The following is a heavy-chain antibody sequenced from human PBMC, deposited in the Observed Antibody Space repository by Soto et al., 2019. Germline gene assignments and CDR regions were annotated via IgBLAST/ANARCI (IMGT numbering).Heavy chain of an antibody. CDR3: GAGQYFSDY. CDR2: RSYAGSDK. V-gene: IGHV3-30*03. D-gene: IGHD6-13*01. Sequence: QVQLVESGGGVVQPGRSLRLSCAASGFTFSSYGMHWFRQRPGKGLEWGALRSYAGSDKNYADSLKGRFTISRDNSKNTLYLQMNSLRVEDTAVYYCGAGQYFSDYWGQGTLVTVSS. CDR1: GFTFSSYG. J-gene: IGHJ4*02.